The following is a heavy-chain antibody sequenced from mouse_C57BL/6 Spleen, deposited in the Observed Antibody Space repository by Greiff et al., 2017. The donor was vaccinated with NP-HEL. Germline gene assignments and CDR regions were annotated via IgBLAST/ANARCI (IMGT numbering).Heavy chain of an antibody. CDR2: IYPGSGST. Sequence: QVQLQQAGAELVKPGASVKMSCKASGYTFISYWITWVKQRPGQGLEWIGDIYPGSGSTNYNEKFKSKATLTVDTSSSTAYMQLSSLTSEDSAVYYCARKRYGYFDYWGQGTTLTVSS. V-gene: IGHV1-55*01. J-gene: IGHJ2*01. CDR1: GYTFISYW. D-gene: IGHD1-1*01. CDR3: ARKRYGYFDY.